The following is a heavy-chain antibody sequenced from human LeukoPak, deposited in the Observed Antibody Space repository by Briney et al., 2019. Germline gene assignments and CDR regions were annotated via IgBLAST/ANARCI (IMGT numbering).Heavy chain of an antibody. CDR2: INGDGSST. Sequence: GGCLRLSCAGYRFIFSPFWTQWVSQIQGKWLVWVSRINGDGSSTNYADSVEGRFTISRDNAKNTLYLQRNSLRAEDTAVYYCARDGLPAGRDIWGQGTMVTVSS. CDR3: ARDGLPAGRDI. CDR1: RFIFSPFW. V-gene: IGHV3-74*01. J-gene: IGHJ3*02. D-gene: IGHD2-2*01.